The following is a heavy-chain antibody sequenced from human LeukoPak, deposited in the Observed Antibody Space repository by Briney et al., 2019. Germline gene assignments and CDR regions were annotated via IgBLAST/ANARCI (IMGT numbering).Heavy chain of an antibody. J-gene: IGHJ4*02. D-gene: IGHD3-3*01. V-gene: IGHV3-64*01. CDR3: ARAIPYYDFWSGYDY. Sequence: GGSLRLSCAASGFTFSSYAMHWVRQAPGKGLEYVSAISSNGGSTYYANSVKGRFTISRDNSKNTLYLQMGSLRAEDMAVYYCARAIPYYDFWSGYDYWGQGTLVTVSS. CDR2: ISSNGGST. CDR1: GFTFSSYA.